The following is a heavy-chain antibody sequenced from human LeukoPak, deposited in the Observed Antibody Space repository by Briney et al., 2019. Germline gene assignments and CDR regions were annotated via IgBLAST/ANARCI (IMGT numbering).Heavy chain of an antibody. D-gene: IGHD4-23*01. CDR3: ARGLDGNSIWYFDL. CDR1: GFTFSTYG. Sequence: GGTLRLSCAASGFTFSTYGMNWVRQAPGKGLEWVSYINSGSNSIHYADSVKGRFTISRDNARSSLYLQMNSLRDEDTAVYYCARGLDGNSIWYFDLWGRGTLVSVSS. J-gene: IGHJ2*01. CDR2: INSGSNSI. V-gene: IGHV3-48*02.